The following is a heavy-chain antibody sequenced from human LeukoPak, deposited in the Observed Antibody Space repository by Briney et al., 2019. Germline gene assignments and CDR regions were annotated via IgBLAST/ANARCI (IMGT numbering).Heavy chain of an antibody. Sequence: GGSLRLPCAASGFTFSSYATSWVRQAPGKGLEWVSAISGSGGSTYYADSVKGRFTISRDNSKNILYLQMNSLRAEDTAVYYCAKDPNPFYDFWSGYKWGQGTLVTVSS. J-gene: IGHJ4*02. CDR2: ISGSGGST. CDR3: AKDPNPFYDFWSGYK. CDR1: GFTFSSYA. D-gene: IGHD3-3*01. V-gene: IGHV3-23*01.